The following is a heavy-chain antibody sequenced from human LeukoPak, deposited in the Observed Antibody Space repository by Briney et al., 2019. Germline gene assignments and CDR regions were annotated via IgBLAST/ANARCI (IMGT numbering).Heavy chain of an antibody. CDR1: GFTVSSNY. CDR3: AKDVPGDYFDY. CDR2: IYSGGST. J-gene: IGHJ4*02. V-gene: IGHV3-66*01. Sequence: GGSLRLSCAASGFTVSSNYMSWVRQAPGKGLEWVSIIYSGGSTYYADSVKGRFTISRDNSKNTLYLQMNSLRAEDTAVYYCAKDVPGDYFDYWGQGTLVTVSS. D-gene: IGHD3-10*01.